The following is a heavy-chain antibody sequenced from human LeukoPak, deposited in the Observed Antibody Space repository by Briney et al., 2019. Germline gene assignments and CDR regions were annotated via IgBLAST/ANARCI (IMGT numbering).Heavy chain of an antibody. V-gene: IGHV3-66*01. CDR3: RGWLTVPSFDI. CDR2: LYSGGTT. CDR1: GFTVSNNE. D-gene: IGHD2-21*02. Sequence: GSLRLSCAASGFTVSNNEMSWVRQAPGKGLEWLSVLYSGGTTYYADSVKGRFTISRDNSKNTLYLEMNGLRAEDTAVYYCRGWLTVPSFDIWGQGTMVTASS. J-gene: IGHJ3*02.